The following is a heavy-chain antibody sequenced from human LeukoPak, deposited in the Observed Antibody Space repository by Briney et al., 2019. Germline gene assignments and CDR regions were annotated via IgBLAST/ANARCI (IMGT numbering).Heavy chain of an antibody. V-gene: IGHV7-4-1*02. J-gene: IGHJ4*02. CDR2: INTNTGNP. D-gene: IGHD5-18*01. CDR1: GYPFTSYA. Sequence: ASVEGSFQASGYPFTSYAMNLGRPAPGQGLEWVGWINTNTGNPTYAQGFTGRFVFSLDTSVSTAYLQISSLKAEDTAVYYCASGGDTAMVTLDYWGQGTLVTVSS. CDR3: ASGGDTAMVTLDY.